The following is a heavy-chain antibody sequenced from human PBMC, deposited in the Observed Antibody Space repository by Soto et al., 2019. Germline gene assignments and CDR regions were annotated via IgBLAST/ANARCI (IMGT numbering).Heavy chain of an antibody. J-gene: IGHJ6*02. Sequence: EVQLLESGGNLVQPGGSLRLSCAASGFTFSSYAMSWVRQAPGKGLEWVSAIGGSGGSTYYADSVKGRFTISRDNSKHTLFLQMNSLRAEDTAVYYCAKDPYYYDTSEMDVWGQGTTVTVSS. CDR3: AKDPYYYDTSEMDV. D-gene: IGHD3-22*01. CDR2: IGGSGGST. V-gene: IGHV3-23*01. CDR1: GFTFSSYA.